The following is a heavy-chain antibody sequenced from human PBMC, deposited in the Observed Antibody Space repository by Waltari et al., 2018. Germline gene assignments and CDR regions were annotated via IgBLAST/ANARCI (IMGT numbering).Heavy chain of an antibody. CDR1: GYSISSGYY. J-gene: IGHJ3*02. V-gene: IGHV4-38-2*02. CDR3: ARVRSSGSYNAFDI. D-gene: IGHD1-26*01. CDR2: IYQSGST. Sequence: QVQLQESGPGLVKPSETLSLTCTVSGYSISSGYYWCWIRQPPGKGLEWIGSIYQSGSTYYSPSLKSRVTISVDTSKIQFSLKLSSVTAADTAVYYCARVRSSGSYNAFDIWGQGTMVTVSS.